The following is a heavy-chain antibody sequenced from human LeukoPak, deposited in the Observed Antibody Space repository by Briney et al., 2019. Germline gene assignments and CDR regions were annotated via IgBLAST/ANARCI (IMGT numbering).Heavy chain of an antibody. D-gene: IGHD4-17*01. CDR3: ARGDTYGLGFDP. Sequence: ASVKVSCKASGYTFTSYGISWVRQATGQGLEWMGWMNPNSGNTGYAQKFQGRVTMTRNTSISTAYMELSSLRSEDTAVYYCARGDTYGLGFDPWGQGTLVTVSS. J-gene: IGHJ5*02. CDR2: MNPNSGNT. V-gene: IGHV1-8*02. CDR1: GYTFTSYG.